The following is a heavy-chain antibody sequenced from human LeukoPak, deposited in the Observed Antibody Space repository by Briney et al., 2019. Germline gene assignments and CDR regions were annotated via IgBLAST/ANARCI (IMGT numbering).Heavy chain of an antibody. J-gene: IGHJ4*02. CDR2: IYHSGST. CDR3: VAAAGTPGFFDY. Sequence: SETLSLTCTVSGGSISSSNWWSWVRQPPGKGLEWIGEIYHSGSTNYNPSLKSRVTISVDKSKNQFSLKLSSVTAADTAVYYCVAAAGTPGFFDYWGQGTLVTVSS. CDR1: GGSISSSNW. D-gene: IGHD6-13*01. V-gene: IGHV4-4*02.